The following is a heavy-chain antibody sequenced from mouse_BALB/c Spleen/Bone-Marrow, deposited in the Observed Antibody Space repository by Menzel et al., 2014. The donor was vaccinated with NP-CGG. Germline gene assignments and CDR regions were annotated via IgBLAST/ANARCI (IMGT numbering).Heavy chain of an antibody. CDR2: IWSGGST. CDR1: GFSLTSYG. CDR3: ARMERSSEAIDY. J-gene: IGHJ4*01. Sequence: VQLQQSGPGLVQPSQSLSITCTVSGFSLTSYGVHWVRQSPGKGLEWLEVIWSGGSTDYNAAFKSRLSIGKDNSKSQVFFKMNSLHPNDTAIYYCARMERSSEAIDYGGQGTSVTVSS. V-gene: IGHV2-2*02.